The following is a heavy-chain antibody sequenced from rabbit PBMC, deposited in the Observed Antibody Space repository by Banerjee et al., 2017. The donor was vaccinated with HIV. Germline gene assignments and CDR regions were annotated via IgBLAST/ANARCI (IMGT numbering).Heavy chain of an antibody. D-gene: IGHD4-1*01. Sequence: QSLEESGGDLVTPGRTLTLSCTASGFDFSSYYMSWVRQAPGKGLEWIGIIYIGKGSTDYASWVNGRFTISKASWTTVTLQMTSLTAADTATYFCARDLAGAIGWNFNLWGPGTLV. V-gene: IGHV1S40*01. CDR2: IYIGKGST. J-gene: IGHJ4*01. CDR3: ARDLAGAIGWNFNL. CDR1: GFDFSSYY.